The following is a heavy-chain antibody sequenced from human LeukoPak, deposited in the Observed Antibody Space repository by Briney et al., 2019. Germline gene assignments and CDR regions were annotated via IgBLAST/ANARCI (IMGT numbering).Heavy chain of an antibody. CDR1: GYSIDSGFY. D-gene: IGHD1-26*01. V-gene: IGHV4-38-2*02. J-gene: IGHJ3*01. CDR3: ARVGYSGSYYHAFEF. Sequence: SETLSLTCTVSGYSIDSGFYWGWIRQPPGKGLEWIANIYHSGSTYYNPSLQSRVNISVDTSKNQFSLNLATVAATDTAMYYCARVGYSGSYYHAFEFWGQGTMVTVSS. CDR2: IYHSGST.